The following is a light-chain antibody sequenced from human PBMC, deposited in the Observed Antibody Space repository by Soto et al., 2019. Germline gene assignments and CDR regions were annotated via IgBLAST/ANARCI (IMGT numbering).Light chain of an antibody. CDR1: SSDVGGYDF. V-gene: IGLV2-14*01. Sequence: QSALTQPASVSGSPGQSITISCTGTSSDVGGYDFVSWYQHHPGKAPRLIIYQGSNRPSGVSNRFSGSKSGNTASLTISGLQPEDEADYYCSSYISMIVRVFGGGTKVTVL. J-gene: IGLJ3*02. CDR3: SSYISMIVRV. CDR2: QGS.